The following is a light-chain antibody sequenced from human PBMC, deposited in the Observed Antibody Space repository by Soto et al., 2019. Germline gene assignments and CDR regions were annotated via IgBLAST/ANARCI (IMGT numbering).Light chain of an antibody. J-gene: IGLJ2*01. CDR3: QSYDTSLSGLV. CDR2: GQN. V-gene: IGLV2-14*01. CDR1: SSDVGGYNY. Sequence: QSALTQPASVSGSPGQSITISCTGTSSDVGGYNYVSWYQQHPGKAPKLLIYGQNNRPSGVPDRFSVTYSGTSPVLAISGLQAADEGDYYCQSYDTSLSGLVFGGGTKLTVL.